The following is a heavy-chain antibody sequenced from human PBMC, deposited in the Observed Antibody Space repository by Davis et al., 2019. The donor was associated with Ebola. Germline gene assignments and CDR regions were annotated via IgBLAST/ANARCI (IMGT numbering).Heavy chain of an antibody. CDR1: GYTFTSYD. CDR2: MNPNSGNT. D-gene: IGHD3-16*01. J-gene: IGHJ5*02. Sequence: AASVKVSCKASGYTFTSYDINWVRQATGQGLEWMGWMNPNSGNTGYAQKFQGRVTMTRNTSISTAYMELSSLGSEDTAVYYCARRIMTTRLFDPWGQGTLVTVSS. CDR3: ARRIMTTRLFDP. V-gene: IGHV1-8*01.